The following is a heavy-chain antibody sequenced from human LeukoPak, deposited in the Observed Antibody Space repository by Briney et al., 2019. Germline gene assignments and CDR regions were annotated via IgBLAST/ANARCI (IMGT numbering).Heavy chain of an antibody. J-gene: IGHJ3*02. D-gene: IGHD3-22*01. CDR1: GYTLTGYY. CDR2: INPNTGGT. Sequence: ASVKVSCKASGYTLTGYYMHWVRQAPGQGLEWMGWINPNTGGTKYAQRFQERVTMTRDTPISTAYMEVSRLRYDGTAVYYCAKSNGYGLIDIWGQGTMVTVSS. CDR3: AKSNGYGLIDI. V-gene: IGHV1-2*02.